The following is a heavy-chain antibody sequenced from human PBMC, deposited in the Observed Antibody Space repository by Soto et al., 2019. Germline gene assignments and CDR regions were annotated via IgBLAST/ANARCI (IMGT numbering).Heavy chain of an antibody. Sequence: QVQLVQSGAEVRKPGASVKVSCKASGYPYTNSYMHWVRQAPGQGLEWMGWIHPNTGGTTSAPMFQGRPTTTRATSVSTVYMELNRLPSDDTAIYFCASDFRTRGWFRQAGNFAMDVWGQGTTVTVS. D-gene: IGHD6-19*01. V-gene: IGHV1-2*02. J-gene: IGHJ6*02. CDR2: IHPNTGGT. CDR1: GYPYTNSY. CDR3: ASDFRTRGWFRQAGNFAMDV.